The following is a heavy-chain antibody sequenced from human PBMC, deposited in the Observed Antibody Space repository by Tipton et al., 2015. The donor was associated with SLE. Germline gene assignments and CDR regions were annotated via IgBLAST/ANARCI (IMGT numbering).Heavy chain of an antibody. Sequence: TLSLTCTVSGGSISSSSYYWGWIRQPPGKGLEWIGSIYYSGSTYYTPSLKSRVTISVDTSKNQFSLKLSPVTAADTTVYYCAGGFYGMDVWGQGTTVTVSS. CDR2: IYYSGST. V-gene: IGHV4-39*07. CDR1: GGSISSSSYY. CDR3: AGGFYGMDV. J-gene: IGHJ6*02. D-gene: IGHD3-16*01.